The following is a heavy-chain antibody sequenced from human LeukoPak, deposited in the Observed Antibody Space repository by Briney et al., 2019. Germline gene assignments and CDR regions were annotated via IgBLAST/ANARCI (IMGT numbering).Heavy chain of an antibody. CDR3: ARDAGFGEFSDY. CDR2: ISANGVRT. J-gene: IGHJ4*02. D-gene: IGHD3-10*01. V-gene: IGHV3-23*01. CDR1: GFTFNTYA. Sequence: GGSLRLSCAASGFTFNTYAMSWVRQAPGKGLEWVSLISANGVRTFYADSVKGRFIISRDNSKNTLYLQMDSLRAEDTAVYYYARDAGFGEFSDYWGQGTLVTVSS.